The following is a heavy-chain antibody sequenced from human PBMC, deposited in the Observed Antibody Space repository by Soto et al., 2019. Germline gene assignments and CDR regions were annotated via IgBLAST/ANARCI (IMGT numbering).Heavy chain of an antibody. CDR3: AKMNWNGPYDAFDI. Sequence: PSETLCLTCAVSSGSIDNIYWWSWVRQSPGKGLEWIGEINHSGSTNYNPSLKSRVTLSVDTSKNQFSLKLSSVTAADTAVYYCAKMNWNGPYDAFDIWGQGTMVTVSS. CDR2: INHSGST. V-gene: IGHV4-4*02. CDR1: SGSIDNIYW. D-gene: IGHD1-1*01. J-gene: IGHJ3*02.